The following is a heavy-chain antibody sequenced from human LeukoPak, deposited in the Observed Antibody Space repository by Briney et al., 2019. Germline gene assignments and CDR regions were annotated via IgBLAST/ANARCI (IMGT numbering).Heavy chain of an antibody. CDR1: GGSISSSSYY. CDR3: AREEVVVAFDY. V-gene: IGHV4-39*07. D-gene: IGHD3-22*01. J-gene: IGHJ4*02. Sequence: PSETLSLTCTVSGGSISSSSYYWGWIRQPPGKGLEWIGSIYYSGSTYYNPPLKSRVTISVDTSKNQFSLKLSSVTAADTAVYYCAREEVVVAFDYWGQGTLVTVSS. CDR2: IYYSGST.